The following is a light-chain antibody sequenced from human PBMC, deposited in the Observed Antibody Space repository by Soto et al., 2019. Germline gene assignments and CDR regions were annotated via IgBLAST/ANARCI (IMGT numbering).Light chain of an antibody. CDR2: EVS. Sequence: QSALTQPASVSGSPGQSITISCTGTSSDVGGYNYVSWYQQHPGKAPKLMIYEVSNRPSGVSNRLSGSKSCNTASLTISGLQAEDEADYYCSSYTSSSIDYVFGTGTKVTVL. CDR1: SSDVGGYNY. J-gene: IGLJ1*01. V-gene: IGLV2-14*01. CDR3: SSYTSSSIDYV.